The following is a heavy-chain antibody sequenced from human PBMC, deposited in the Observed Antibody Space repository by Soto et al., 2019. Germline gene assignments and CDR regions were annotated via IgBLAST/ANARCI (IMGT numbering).Heavy chain of an antibody. Sequence: GGSLRLSCTGSGFTFSDYYISWIRQAPGKGLEWVSYISTRSSTIYYADSVKRRFTISRDNAKNSLYLQMNSLRAEDTALYYCARDLGSSWYPQYFQHWGQGTLVTVSS. J-gene: IGHJ1*01. CDR3: ARDLGSSWYPQYFQH. CDR2: ISTRSSTI. V-gene: IGHV3-11*04. CDR1: GFTFSDYY. D-gene: IGHD6-13*01.